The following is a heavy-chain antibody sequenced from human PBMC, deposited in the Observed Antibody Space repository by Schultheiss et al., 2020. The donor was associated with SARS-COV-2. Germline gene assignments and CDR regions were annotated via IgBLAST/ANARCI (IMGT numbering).Heavy chain of an antibody. J-gene: IGHJ6*02. Sequence: GGSLRLSCTASGFTFGDYAMSWFRQAPGKGLEWVSAISGSGGSTYYADSVQGRFTISRDNSKNTLYLQMNSLRAEDTAVYYCAKELIYGDYSDYYYGMDVWGQGTTVTVSS. V-gene: IGHV3-23*01. CDR2: ISGSGGST. CDR1: GFTFGDYA. CDR3: AKELIYGDYSDYYYGMDV. D-gene: IGHD4-17*01.